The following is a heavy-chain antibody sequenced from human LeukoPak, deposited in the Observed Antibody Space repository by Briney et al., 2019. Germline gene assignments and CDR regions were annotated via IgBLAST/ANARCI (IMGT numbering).Heavy chain of an antibody. V-gene: IGHV4-59*01. CDR1: GGSMSSYY. J-gene: IGHJ6*02. D-gene: IGHD3-16*01. Sequence: SETLSLTCTVSGGSMSSYYWSWIRQPPGKGLEWIGYIYYSGSTNYNPSLKSRVTISVDTSKNQFSLKLSSVTAAGTAVYYCARDWGFNGMDVWGQGTTVTVSS. CDR2: IYYSGST. CDR3: ARDWGFNGMDV.